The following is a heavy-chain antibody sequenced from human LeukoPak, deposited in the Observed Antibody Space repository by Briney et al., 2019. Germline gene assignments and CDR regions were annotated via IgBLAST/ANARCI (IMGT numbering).Heavy chain of an antibody. CDR3: ARVFLTIFGVVHKYFDY. D-gene: IGHD3-3*01. J-gene: IGHJ4*02. V-gene: IGHV4-59*12. CDR1: GGSISSYY. Sequence: SETLSLTCTVSGGSISSYYWSWIRQPPGKGLEWIGYIYYSGSTNYNPSLKSRVTISVDTSKNQFSLKLSSVTAADTAVYYCARVFLTIFGVVHKYFDYWGQGTLVTVSS. CDR2: IYYSGST.